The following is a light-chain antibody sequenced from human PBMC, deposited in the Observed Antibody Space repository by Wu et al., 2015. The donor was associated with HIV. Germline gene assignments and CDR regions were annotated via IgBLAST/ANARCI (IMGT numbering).Light chain of an antibody. J-gene: IGKJ5*01. CDR2: GAS. CDR3: QQYDSSIT. CDR1: QSVRNNY. Sequence: ENVLTQSPGTLSLSPGERATLSCKASQSVRNNYFAWFQQRPGQAPRLLIYGASNRATGTPDRFSGSGSGTDFTLTITRLEPQDFAVYYCQQYDSSITFDQGTRLDIK. V-gene: IGKV3-20*01.